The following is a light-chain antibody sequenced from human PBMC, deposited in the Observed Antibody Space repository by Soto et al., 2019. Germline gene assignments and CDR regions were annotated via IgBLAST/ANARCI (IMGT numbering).Light chain of an antibody. CDR2: KAS. CDR3: QHYNSYSEA. CDR1: QTISSW. V-gene: IGKV1-5*03. Sequence: IHMTKSPSTRSVSVVGIVTITCLASQTISSWLAWYQQKPGKAPKLLIYKASTLKSGVPSRFSGSGSGTEFTLTISSLQPDDFATYYCQHYNSYSEAFGQGTKVDIK. J-gene: IGKJ1*01.